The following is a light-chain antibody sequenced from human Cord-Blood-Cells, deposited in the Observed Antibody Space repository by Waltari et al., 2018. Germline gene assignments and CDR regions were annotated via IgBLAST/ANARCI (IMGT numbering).Light chain of an antibody. Sequence: QSALTQPASVSGSPGQSITISCTGTSSDVGGYNYVSWYQQHPGKAPKLIIYDVSNRPSGVSNRFSGSKSGNTASLTISGLHAEDEADYYCSSYTSSSTWVFGGGTKLTVL. CDR1: SSDVGGYNY. CDR2: DVS. J-gene: IGLJ3*02. V-gene: IGLV2-14*01. CDR3: SSYTSSSTWV.